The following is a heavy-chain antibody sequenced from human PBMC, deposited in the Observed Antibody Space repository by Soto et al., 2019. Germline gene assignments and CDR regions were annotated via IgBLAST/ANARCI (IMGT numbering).Heavy chain of an antibody. V-gene: IGHV1-69*01. CDR1: GGTFSSYA. CDR2: IIPIFGTA. Sequence: QVQLVQSGAEVKKPGSSVKVSCKASGGTFSSYAISWVRQAPGQGLEWMGGIIPIFGTANYAQKFQGRVTITADESTSTAYMELSSLRSEDTAVYYCARDRLPGTASTSDYWGQGTLVTVSS. J-gene: IGHJ4*02. CDR3: ARDRLPGTASTSDY. D-gene: IGHD1-1*01.